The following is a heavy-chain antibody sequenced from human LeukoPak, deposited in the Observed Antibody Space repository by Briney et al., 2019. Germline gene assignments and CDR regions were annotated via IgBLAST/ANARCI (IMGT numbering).Heavy chain of an antibody. CDR3: ARDLLYYYDSSGYIAPYDY. CDR2: INPNSGGT. D-gene: IGHD3-22*01. V-gene: IGHV1-2*02. CDR1: GYTFTGYY. J-gene: IGHJ4*02. Sequence: GASVKVSCKASGYTFTGYYMHWVRQAPGQGLEWMGWINPNSGGTNYAQKFQGRVTMTRDTSISTAYMELSRLRSDNTAVYYCARDLLYYYDSSGYIAPYDYWGQGTLVTVSS.